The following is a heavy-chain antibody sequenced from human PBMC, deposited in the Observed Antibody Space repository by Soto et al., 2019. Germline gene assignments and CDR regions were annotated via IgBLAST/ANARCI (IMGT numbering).Heavy chain of an antibody. CDR1: GGSIGWYY. J-gene: IGHJ6*02. D-gene: IGHD2-21*02. CDR2: MYKTGST. CDR3: ARDLWGYCGADCYPLDV. Sequence: SETLSLTCTVSGGSIGWYYWSWIRQPPGKGLEWIGYMYKTGSTVYNPSFKSRVTISVDTSKNQFSLKLNSVTAADTAVYYCARDLWGYCGADCYPLDVWGQGTTVTVSS. V-gene: IGHV4-59*01.